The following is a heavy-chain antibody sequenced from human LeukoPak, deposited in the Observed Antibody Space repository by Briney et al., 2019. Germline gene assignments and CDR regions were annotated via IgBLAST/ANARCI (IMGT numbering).Heavy chain of an antibody. Sequence: PGRSLRLSCAASGFTFDDYAMQWVRPAPGEGLGWVSGISWNSGSIGYADSVKGRFTISRDNAKNSLYLQMNSLRAEDMALYYCAKGDCTNGVCYLDYWGQGTLVTVSS. V-gene: IGHV3-9*03. D-gene: IGHD2-8*01. CDR3: AKGDCTNGVCYLDY. CDR2: ISWNSGSI. CDR1: GFTFDDYA. J-gene: IGHJ4*02.